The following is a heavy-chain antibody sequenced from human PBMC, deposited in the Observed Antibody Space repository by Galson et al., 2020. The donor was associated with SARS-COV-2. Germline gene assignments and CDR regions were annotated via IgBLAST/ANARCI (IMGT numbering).Heavy chain of an antibody. V-gene: IGHV2-5*02. D-gene: IGHD2-15*01. CDR3: ARRGAGTPPDWVDP. CDR1: GFSLSTSGVG. Sequence: SGPTLVKPTQTLTLTCTFSGFSLSTSGVGVGWIRQPPGKALEWLALIYWDDDNRYSPSLRSRLTITKDTSKNEVVLTMTNMDPVDTATYYWARRGAGTPPDWVDPWGQGTLVTVSS. CDR2: IYWDDDN. J-gene: IGHJ5*02.